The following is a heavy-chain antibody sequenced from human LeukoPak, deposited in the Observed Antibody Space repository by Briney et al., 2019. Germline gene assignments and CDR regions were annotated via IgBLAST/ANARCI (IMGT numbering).Heavy chain of an antibody. CDR1: GFTFSSYA. D-gene: IGHD2/OR15-2a*01. Sequence: GGSLRLSCAASGFTFSSYAMSWVRQAPGKGLEWVSAISGSGGSTYYADSVKGRFTISRDNSENSLYLQMNSLRTEGTALYYCAAEKGRYYHYWGQGTRVTVSS. J-gene: IGHJ4*02. CDR3: AAEKGRYYHY. CDR2: ISGSGGST. V-gene: IGHV3-23*01.